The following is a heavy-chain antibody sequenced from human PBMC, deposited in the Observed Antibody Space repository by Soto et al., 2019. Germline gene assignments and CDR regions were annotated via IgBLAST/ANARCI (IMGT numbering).Heavy chain of an antibody. Sequence: ASVKASCKASGCTFSSYAISWVRQAPGQGLEWMGGIIPIFGTANYAQKFQGRVTITADESTSTAYMELSRLRSEDTAVYYCARSQGDSSGPYDYGIDVWVQGTTITFYS. V-gene: IGHV1-69*13. CDR1: GCTFSSYA. CDR3: ARSQGDSSGPYDYGIDV. D-gene: IGHD3-22*01. J-gene: IGHJ6*02. CDR2: IIPIFGTA.